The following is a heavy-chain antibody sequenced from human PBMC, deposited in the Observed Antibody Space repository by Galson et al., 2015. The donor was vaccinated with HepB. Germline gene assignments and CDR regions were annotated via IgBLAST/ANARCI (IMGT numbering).Heavy chain of an antibody. Sequence: SVKVSCKASGYTFTSYDINWVRQATGQGLEWMGWMNPNSGNTGYAQKFQGRVTMTRNTSISTAYMELSSLRSEDTAVYYCAREVRSEAVAGTSFDYWGQGTLVTVSS. J-gene: IGHJ4*02. CDR2: MNPNSGNT. D-gene: IGHD6-19*01. V-gene: IGHV1-8*01. CDR3: AREVRSEAVAGTSFDY. CDR1: GYTFTSYD.